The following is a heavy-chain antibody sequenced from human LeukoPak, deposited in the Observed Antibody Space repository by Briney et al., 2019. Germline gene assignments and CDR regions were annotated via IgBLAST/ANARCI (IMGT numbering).Heavy chain of an antibody. CDR1: GFTFISYA. CDR2: ISGSGGST. D-gene: IGHD2-15*01. CDR3: AGGSGIVVVVAATTLRY. Sequence: GGSLRLSRAASGFTFISYAMSWVRQAPGKGLEWVSAISGSGGSTYYADSVKGRFTISRDNSKNTLYLQMNSLRAEDTAVYYCAGGSGIVVVVAATTLRYWGQGTLVTVSS. V-gene: IGHV3-23*01. J-gene: IGHJ4*02.